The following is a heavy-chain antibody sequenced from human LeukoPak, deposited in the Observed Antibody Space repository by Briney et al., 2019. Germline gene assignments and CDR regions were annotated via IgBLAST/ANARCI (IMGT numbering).Heavy chain of an antibody. V-gene: IGHV5-51*01. Sequence: ESLKISCKGSGYSFTSYWIGWVRQMPGKGLEWMGIIYPGDSDTRYSPSFQGQVTISADKSISTAYLQWSSLKASDTAMYYCARSRWTMVRGVITEFDYWGQGTLVTVSS. CDR3: ARSRWTMVRGVITEFDY. CDR2: IYPGDSDT. CDR1: GYSFTSYW. D-gene: IGHD3-10*01. J-gene: IGHJ4*02.